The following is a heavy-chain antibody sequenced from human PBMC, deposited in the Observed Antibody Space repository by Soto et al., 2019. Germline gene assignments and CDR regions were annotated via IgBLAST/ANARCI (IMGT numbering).Heavy chain of an antibody. CDR2: INPHGGST. V-gene: IGHV1-46*01. Sequence: QVRLVQSGAEVRRPGASVKVSCKAPGDTFTSYYLNWVRQDPGQGLEWLGVINPHGGSTKYAQKFQGRVTMTRDTSRSTVYMELRILMSDDTAIYYCARSSGGNFGIIIEGSNWFDPWGQGTLVTVSS. J-gene: IGHJ5*02. CDR1: GDTFTSYY. CDR3: ARSSGGNFGIIIEGSNWFDP. D-gene: IGHD3-3*01.